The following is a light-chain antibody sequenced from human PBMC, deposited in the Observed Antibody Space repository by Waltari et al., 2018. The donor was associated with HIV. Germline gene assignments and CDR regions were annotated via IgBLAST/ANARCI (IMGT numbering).Light chain of an antibody. CDR3: MQNTQFPYT. J-gene: IGKJ2*01. CDR1: QSLVKSDGNTY. V-gene: IGKV2-24*01. CDR2: KIS. Sequence: DIVMTQTPLSSRVTPGQPASISCTPSQSLVKSDGNTYLSWLHQRPGQPPRLLLYKISNRFSGVPDRVSGSGAGTDVTLKISRVEAEDVGVYYCMQNTQFPYTFGQGTKLEIK.